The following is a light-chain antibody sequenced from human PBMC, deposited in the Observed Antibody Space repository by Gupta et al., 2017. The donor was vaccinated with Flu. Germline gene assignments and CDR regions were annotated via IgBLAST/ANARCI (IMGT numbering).Light chain of an antibody. Sequence: QSALPPPRSVSVSPGHSVPISSTVPSSDVGGYIYVSWYQQYPGKAPKLLIYDVTRRPSGVPDRFSGSKSGNTASLTVSGRQVEDEADYYCCSDAGTYSWVFGTGTKLTVL. V-gene: IGLV2-11*01. CDR3: CSDAGTYSWV. CDR2: DVT. J-gene: IGLJ1*01. CDR1: SSDVGGYIY.